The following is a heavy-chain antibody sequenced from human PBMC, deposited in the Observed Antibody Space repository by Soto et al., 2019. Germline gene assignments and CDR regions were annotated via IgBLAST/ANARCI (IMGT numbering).Heavy chain of an antibody. D-gene: IGHD3-3*01. Sequence: ASVKVSCKASGYTFTSSAIHWVRQAPGQRLEWMGWINAYNGHTKYSQKFQGRVTITRDTSASSAFMELSSLRSEDTAVYYCGIDLDYYDCWRTDSDAFDMWGQGTMVTVSS. CDR3: GIDLDYYDCWRTDSDAFDM. J-gene: IGHJ3*02. V-gene: IGHV1-3*01. CDR2: INAYNGHT. CDR1: GYTFTSSA.